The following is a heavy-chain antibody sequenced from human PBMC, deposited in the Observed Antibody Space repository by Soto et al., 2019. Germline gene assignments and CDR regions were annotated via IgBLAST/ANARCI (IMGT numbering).Heavy chain of an antibody. J-gene: IGHJ4*02. V-gene: IGHV3-23*01. CDR2: ISGSGGST. Sequence: GSLRRSSAASGFTFSIYAMSWVRQAPGKGLEWVSAISGSGGSTYYADSVKGRFTISRDNSKNTLYLQMNSLRAEDTAVYYCAEEAKTYYYDSSGYYWAYWGQGTLVTVYS. CDR1: GFTFSIYA. D-gene: IGHD3-22*01. CDR3: AEEAKTYYYDSSGYYWAY.